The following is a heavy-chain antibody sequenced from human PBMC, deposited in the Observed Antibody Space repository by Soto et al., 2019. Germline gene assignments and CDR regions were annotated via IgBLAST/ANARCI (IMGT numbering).Heavy chain of an antibody. CDR1: GGFMRSTNYY. Sequence: SETLSLTCSVPGGFMRSTNYYWAWIRQPPGKGLEWIGSTFFNGSPDHYPSLQSRVTILVDTSKNQFSLKLSSVTAADTAVYFCARQVGDYYFDYWGPGTLVTVSS. J-gene: IGHJ4*02. CDR2: TFFNGSP. CDR3: ARQVGDYYFDY. V-gene: IGHV4-39*01. D-gene: IGHD4-17*01.